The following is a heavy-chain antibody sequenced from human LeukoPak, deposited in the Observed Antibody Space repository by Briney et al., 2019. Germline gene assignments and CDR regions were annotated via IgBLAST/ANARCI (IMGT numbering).Heavy chain of an antibody. J-gene: IGHJ4*02. CDR1: GGSISSGDYY. V-gene: IGHV4-30-4*08. CDR3: AREGEIAAAGTFRH. D-gene: IGHD6-13*01. Sequence: SETLSLTCTVSGGSISSGDYYWSWIRQPPGKGLEWIGYIYYSGSTYYNPSLKSRVTISVDTSKNQFSLKLSSVTAADTAVYYCAREGEIAAAGTFRHWGQGTLVTLSS. CDR2: IYYSGST.